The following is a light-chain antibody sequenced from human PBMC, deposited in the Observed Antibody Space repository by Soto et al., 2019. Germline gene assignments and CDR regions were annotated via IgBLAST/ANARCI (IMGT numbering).Light chain of an antibody. V-gene: IGKV3-20*01. CDR3: QHYATSPPT. J-gene: IGKJ1*01. CDR1: QRISSSY. Sequence: EIVLTQSPGTLSLSPGERATLSCRASQRISSSYLGWYQQRPGQAPRLLIYGASNRFTGIPDRFSGSGSGTDFTLTISRLEPEDFAMYYCQHYATSPPTFGQGTKVDSK. CDR2: GAS.